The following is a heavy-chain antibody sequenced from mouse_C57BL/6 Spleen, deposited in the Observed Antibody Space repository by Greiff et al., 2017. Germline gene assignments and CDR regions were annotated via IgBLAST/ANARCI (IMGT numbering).Heavy chain of an antibody. J-gene: IGHJ4*01. CDR1: GFSLTSYG. Sequence: VKLQQSGPGLVQPSQSLSITCTVSGFSLTSYGVHWVRQSPGKGLEWLGVIWSGGSTDYNAAFISRLSISKDNSKSQVFFKMNSLQADDTAIYYCARRPTVVAPYAMDYWGQGTSVTVSS. CDR2: IWSGGST. CDR3: ARRPTVVAPYAMDY. D-gene: IGHD1-1*01. V-gene: IGHV2-2*01.